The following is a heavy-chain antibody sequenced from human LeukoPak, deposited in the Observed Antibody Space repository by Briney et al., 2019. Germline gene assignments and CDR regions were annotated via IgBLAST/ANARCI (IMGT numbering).Heavy chain of an antibody. CDR3: AKAPSGYYYYFDY. CDR1: GITFRSYG. V-gene: IGHV3-30*18. CDR2: ISYDRSHK. Sequence: PGGSLRLSCAASGITFRSYGMHWVRQAPGKGLEWVAVISYDRSHKYYADSVKGRFTISRDNSKNTLYLQMNSLRAEDTAVYYCAKAPSGYYYYFDYWGQGTLVTVSS. D-gene: IGHD3-22*01. J-gene: IGHJ4*02.